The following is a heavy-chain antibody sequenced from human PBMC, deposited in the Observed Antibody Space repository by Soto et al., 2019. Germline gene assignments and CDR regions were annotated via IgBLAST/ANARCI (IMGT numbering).Heavy chain of an antibody. CDR3: VKDDGGYPSTAPH. Sequence: GGSLRLSCAASGITMSNYPMSWVRQAPGKGLDWVSGISGSGDRTYYADSAKGRFTISKDISKNSLSLQLDNLGVEDTAVYFCVKDDGGYPSTAPHWGQGTLVTVSS. CDR2: ISGSGDRT. CDR1: GITMSNYP. D-gene: IGHD3-22*01. J-gene: IGHJ1*01. V-gene: IGHV3-23*01.